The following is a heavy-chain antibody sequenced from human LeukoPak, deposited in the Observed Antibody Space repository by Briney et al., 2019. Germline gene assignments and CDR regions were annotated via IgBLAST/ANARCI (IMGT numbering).Heavy chain of an antibody. J-gene: IGHJ3*02. D-gene: IGHD3-3*01. CDR2: ISGSGGST. V-gene: IGHV3-23*01. CDR1: GFTFSDYY. Sequence: GGSLRLSCAASGFTFSDYYMSWVRQAPGKGLEWVSAISGSGGSTYYADSVKGRFTISRDNSKNTLYLQMNSLRAEDTAVYYCAKVSRLRFLEWAAFDIWGQGTMVTVSS. CDR3: AKVSRLRFLEWAAFDI.